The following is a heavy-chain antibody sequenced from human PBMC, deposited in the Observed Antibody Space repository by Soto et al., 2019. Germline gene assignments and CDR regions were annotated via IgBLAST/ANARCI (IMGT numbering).Heavy chain of an antibody. CDR2: FYYDGRT. V-gene: IGHV4-39*02. J-gene: IGHJ4*02. D-gene: IGHD2-21*01. CDR3: ARRSHIVVDQT. CDR1: GASFSDANYY. Sequence: SSETLSLTCIVSGASFSDANYYWVWIRQPPGEGLEWIGSFYYDGRTYYNASLRSRVTISVDTSKNHFSLMLTSVTAADTAVYYCARRSHIVVDQTWGKGTLVTVSS.